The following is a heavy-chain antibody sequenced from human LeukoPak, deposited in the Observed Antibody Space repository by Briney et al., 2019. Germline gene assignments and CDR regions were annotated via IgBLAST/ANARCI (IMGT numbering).Heavy chain of an antibody. CDR1: GFTVSSND. J-gene: IGHJ5*02. Sequence: GGSLRLSCAASGFTVSSNDMSWVRQAPGKGLEWVSLIYSGRSTYYADSVKGRFIISRDNSKNTLYLQMNSLRADDTAVYYCAKGGLVHRFDPWGQGTLVTVSS. CDR2: IYSGRST. V-gene: IGHV3-66*01. CDR3: AKGGLVHRFDP.